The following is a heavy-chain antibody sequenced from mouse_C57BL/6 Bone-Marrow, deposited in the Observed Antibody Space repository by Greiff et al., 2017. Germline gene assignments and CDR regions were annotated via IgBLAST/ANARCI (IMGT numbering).Heavy chain of an antibody. CDR1: GYTFTSYW. V-gene: IGHV1-69*01. CDR2: IDPSDSYT. Sequence: QVQLQQPGAELVMPGASVKLSCKASGYTFTSYWMHWVKQRPGQGLEWIGEIDPSDSYTNYNQKFKGKSTLTVDKSSSTAYMQLSSLTSEDSAVYYCAIWYPMDYWGQGTSVTVSS. J-gene: IGHJ4*01. D-gene: IGHD1-1*02. CDR3: AIWYPMDY.